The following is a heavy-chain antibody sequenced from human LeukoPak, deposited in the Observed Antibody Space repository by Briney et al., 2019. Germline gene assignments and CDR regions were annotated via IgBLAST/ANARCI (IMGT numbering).Heavy chain of an antibody. Sequence: SETLSLTCTVSSGSISSSSFYWGWIRQPPGKGLQWTGSVSSSGSTYYNPSLNSRVTISVDTSKNQFSMELSSVTAADTAVYYCARRRMSGSSRRDFDYWGQGTLVTVSS. CDR2: VSSSGST. J-gene: IGHJ4*02. CDR3: ARRRMSGSSRRDFDY. CDR1: SGSISSSSFY. V-gene: IGHV4-39*01. D-gene: IGHD6-6*01.